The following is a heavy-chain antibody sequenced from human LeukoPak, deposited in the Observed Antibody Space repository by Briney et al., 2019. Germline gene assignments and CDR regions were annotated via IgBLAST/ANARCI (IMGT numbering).Heavy chain of an antibody. J-gene: IGHJ4*02. D-gene: IGHD6-13*01. CDR2: IYYSGST. V-gene: IGHV4-59*01. CDR1: GGSINSYY. CDR3: ARAPYRSSSFFDY. Sequence: SETLSLTCTVSGGSINSYYWSWIRQPPGKGLEWIGYIYYSGSTNYNPSLKSRVTISVDTSKNQFSLKLSSVTAADAAVYYCARAPYRSSSFFDYWGQGTLVTVSS.